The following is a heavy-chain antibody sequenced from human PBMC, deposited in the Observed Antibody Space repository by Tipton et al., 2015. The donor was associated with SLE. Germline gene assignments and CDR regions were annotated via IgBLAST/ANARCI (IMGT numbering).Heavy chain of an antibody. V-gene: IGHV3-21*01. CDR3: ARVISARDAFDI. J-gene: IGHJ3*02. CDR1: GFTFSSYS. CDR2: ISSSSSYI. D-gene: IGHD3-10*01. Sequence: GSLRLSCAASGFTFSSYSMNWVRQAPGKGLEWVSSISSSSSYIYYADSVKGRFTISRDNAKNSLYLQMNSLRAEDTAVYYCARVISARDAFDIWGQGTLVTVSS.